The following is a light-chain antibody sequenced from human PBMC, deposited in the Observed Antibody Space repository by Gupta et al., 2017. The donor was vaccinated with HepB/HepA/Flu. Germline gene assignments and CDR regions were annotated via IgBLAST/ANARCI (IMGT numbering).Light chain of an antibody. CDR2: DVS. CDR3: SSYTTSRDVL. Sequence: QSALTKPASVSGSPGQSITISSTGPSSDVGRYNYVSWYQQHPGKAPKLIIYDVSYRPSGVSDRFSGSKSGNTASLSISGLQAEDEADYYCSSYTTSRDVLFGGGTKLTVL. J-gene: IGLJ2*01. V-gene: IGLV2-14*03. CDR1: SSDVGRYNY.